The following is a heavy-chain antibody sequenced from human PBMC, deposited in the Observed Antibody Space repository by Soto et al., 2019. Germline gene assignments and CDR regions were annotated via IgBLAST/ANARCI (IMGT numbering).Heavy chain of an antibody. CDR2: INPKSGGT. Sequence: QVQLVQSGAEVIQPGASVKVSCKASGYTFTGHYIHWVRQAPGQGLEWLGRINPKSGGTKNAQKLQARVTMTRATSNTTALMGPSRRKSEGAARYYLARGGAEWAPQRDSYYGMDGWGQGTTVTVSS. CDR3: ARGGAEWAPQRDSYYGMDG. J-gene: IGHJ6*02. V-gene: IGHV1-2*06. D-gene: IGHD3-3*01. CDR1: GYTFTGHY.